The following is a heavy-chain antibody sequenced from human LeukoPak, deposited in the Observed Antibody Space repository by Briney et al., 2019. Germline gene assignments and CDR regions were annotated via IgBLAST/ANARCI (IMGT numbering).Heavy chain of an antibody. CDR1: GGSVSSFH. CDR3: ARHFTYYYDSSGYPRDAFDI. Sequence: SETLSLTCTVFGGSVSSFHWSWIRQPAGEGLEWIGRIYMSGSTGYNPSLKSRVTISLDMSKNQFSLKLSSVTASDTALYYCARHFTYYYDSSGYPRDAFDIWGQGTVVTVSS. D-gene: IGHD3-22*01. CDR2: IYMSGST. J-gene: IGHJ3*02. V-gene: IGHV4-4*07.